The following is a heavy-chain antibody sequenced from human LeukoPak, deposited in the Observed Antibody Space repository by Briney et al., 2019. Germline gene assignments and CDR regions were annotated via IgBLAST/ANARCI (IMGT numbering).Heavy chain of an antibody. D-gene: IGHD6-19*01. CDR3: AKSAVAGWVRDFDS. J-gene: IGHJ4*02. CDR2: ISGSGDNT. Sequence: AGGSLRLSCVASGFTLRNYAMTWVRQAPGKGLEWVSTISGSGDNTYYADSVQGRFTISRDNSKDTLFLQMNSLTADDTAIYYCAKSAVAGWVRDFDSWGQGILVTVSS. V-gene: IGHV3-23*01. CDR1: GFTLRNYA.